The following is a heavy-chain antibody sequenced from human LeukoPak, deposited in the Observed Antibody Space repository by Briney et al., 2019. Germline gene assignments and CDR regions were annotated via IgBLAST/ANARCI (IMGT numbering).Heavy chain of an antibody. CDR3: ARTDQEDVDTAMVNYFDY. Sequence: GGSLRLSCAASGFTFSSYSMNWVRQAPGKRLEWVSSISSSSSYIYYADSVKGRFTISRDNAKNSLYLQMNSLRAEDTAVYYCARTDQEDVDTAMVNYFDYWGQGTLVTVSS. CDR2: ISSSSSYI. D-gene: IGHD5-18*01. V-gene: IGHV3-21*01. J-gene: IGHJ4*02. CDR1: GFTFSSYS.